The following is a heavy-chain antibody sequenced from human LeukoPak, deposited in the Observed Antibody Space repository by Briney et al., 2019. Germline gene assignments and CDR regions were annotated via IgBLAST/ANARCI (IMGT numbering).Heavy chain of an antibody. CDR2: ISSSSSTI. J-gene: IGHJ6*02. Sequence: GGSLRLSCAASGFTFSSYSMNWVRQAPGKGLEWVSYISSSSSTIYYADSVKGRFTISRDNAKNSLYLQMNSLRAEDTAVYYCARVGDPRYTAYYYGMDVWGQGTTVTVSS. CDR3: ARVGDPRYTAYYYGMDV. V-gene: IGHV3-48*04. CDR1: GFTFSSYS. D-gene: IGHD1-14*01.